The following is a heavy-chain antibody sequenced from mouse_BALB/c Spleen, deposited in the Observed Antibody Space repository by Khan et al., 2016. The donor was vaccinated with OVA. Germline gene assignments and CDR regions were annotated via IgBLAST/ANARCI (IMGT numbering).Heavy chain of an antibody. CDR1: GFTFSTYG. D-gene: IGHD1-1*01. CDR2: VSTGGHYT. Sequence: EVELVESGGDVVKPGGSLKLSCAASGFTFSTYGMSRVRQTPDKRLAWVATVSTGGHYTYYPDTVKGRFTISRDNAKNTLYLQMSSLKSEDTAMFYGARLAYYYDSEGFAYWGQGTLVTVSA. V-gene: IGHV5-6*01. CDR3: ARLAYYYDSEGFAY. J-gene: IGHJ3*01.